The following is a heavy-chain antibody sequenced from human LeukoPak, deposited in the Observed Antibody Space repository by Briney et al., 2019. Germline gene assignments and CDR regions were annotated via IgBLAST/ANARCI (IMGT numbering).Heavy chain of an antibody. V-gene: IGHV1-18*01. CDR3: ARAENYEWPIRLPFDY. CDR2: ISAYNGNT. D-gene: IGHD3-22*01. CDR1: GYTFTSYG. Sequence: GASVKVSCKASGYTFTSYGISWVRQAPGQGLEWMGWISAYNGNTNYAQKLQGRVTMTTDTSTSTAYMELRSLRSDDTAVYYCARAENYEWPIRLPFDYWGQGTLVTVSS. J-gene: IGHJ4*02.